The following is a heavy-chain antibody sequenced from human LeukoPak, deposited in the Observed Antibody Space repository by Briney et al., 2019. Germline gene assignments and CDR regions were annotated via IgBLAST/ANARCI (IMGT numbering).Heavy chain of an antibody. J-gene: IGHJ4*02. CDR1: GFTFSSYA. CDR2: ISGSGGST. D-gene: IGHD6-19*01. Sequence: PGGSLRLSCAASGFTFSSYAMSWVRQAPGKGLEWVSAISGSGGSTYYADSVKGRFTISRDNSKNTLYLQMNSLRAEDTAVYYCAEDGARIAVAAYYFDYWGQGTLVTVSS. V-gene: IGHV3-23*01. CDR3: AEDGARIAVAAYYFDY.